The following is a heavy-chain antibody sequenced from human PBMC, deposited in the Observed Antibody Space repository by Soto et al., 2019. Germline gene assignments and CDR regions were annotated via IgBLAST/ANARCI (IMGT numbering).Heavy chain of an antibody. CDR1: GDSISNYY. J-gene: IGHJ6*02. CDR3: ARHNGPLYVGYYYDMDV. D-gene: IGHD3-16*01. CDR2: IYYSGST. V-gene: IGHV4-59*08. Sequence: ETLSLTCTVSGDSISNYYWSWIRQPPGKGLEWIGYIYYSGSTNYNPSLKSRVTISVDTPKNQFSLKLSSVTAADTAVYYCARHNGPLYVGYYYDMDVWGQGTTVTVSS.